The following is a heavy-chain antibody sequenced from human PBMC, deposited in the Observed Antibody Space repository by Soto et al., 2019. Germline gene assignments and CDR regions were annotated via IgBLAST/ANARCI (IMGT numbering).Heavy chain of an antibody. CDR3: AKRLLLRSDSGLDV. J-gene: IGHJ6*02. D-gene: IGHD1-26*01. V-gene: IGHV3-23*01. CDR2: ISGGGSNT. CDR1: GFPFSSYV. Sequence: PGGSLRLSCAASGFPFSSYVMAWVRQAPGKVLDWVSGISGGGSNTFYADSVKGRFTISRDNSKNTLLLQMNSLGAEDTAVYYCAKRLLLRSDSGLDVWGQGTTVTVYS.